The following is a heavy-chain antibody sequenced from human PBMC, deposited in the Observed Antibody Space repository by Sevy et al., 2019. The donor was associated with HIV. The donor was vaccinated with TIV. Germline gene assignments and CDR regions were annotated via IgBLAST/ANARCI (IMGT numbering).Heavy chain of an antibody. Sequence: GGSLRLSCAASGLTFSRHWMTWVRRAPGKGLEWVANINQDGSEEFYVDSVKGRFTISRDNAKNSLHLQMISLRVEDTAMYYCASDYSWGQGTLVTVSS. J-gene: IGHJ4*02. CDR3: ASDYS. CDR1: GLTFSRHW. CDR2: INQDGSEE. V-gene: IGHV3-7*01.